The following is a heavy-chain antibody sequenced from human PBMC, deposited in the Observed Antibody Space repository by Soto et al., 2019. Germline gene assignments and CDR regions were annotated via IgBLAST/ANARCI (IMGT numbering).Heavy chain of an antibody. V-gene: IGHV1-69*13. CDR1: GCTFSSYA. CDR3: ARVDNYYDSSPSPDAFDI. J-gene: IGHJ3*02. D-gene: IGHD3-22*01. CDR2: IIPIFGTA. Sequence: GASVKVSCKASGCTFSSYAISWVRQAPGQVLEWMGGIIPIFGTANYAQKFQGRVTITADESTSTAYMELSSLRSEDTAVYYCARVDNYYDSSPSPDAFDIWGQGTMVTVSS.